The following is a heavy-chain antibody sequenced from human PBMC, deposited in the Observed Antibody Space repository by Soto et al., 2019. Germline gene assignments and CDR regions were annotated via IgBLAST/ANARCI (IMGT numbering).Heavy chain of an antibody. J-gene: IGHJ4*02. D-gene: IGHD6-19*01. V-gene: IGHV2-5*02. CDR3: AHIVVAGLGYYFAY. Sequence: QITLKESGPTLVKPTQTLTLTCTFSGFSLSSTRMAVGWIRQPPGKALEWLALIYWDDDKRYSPFLKSRLTITPATAKTAVVLTMSNIDPVDTARYYCAHIVVAGLGYYFAYWGQGTLVPVFS. CDR2: IYWDDDK. CDR1: GFSLSSTRMA.